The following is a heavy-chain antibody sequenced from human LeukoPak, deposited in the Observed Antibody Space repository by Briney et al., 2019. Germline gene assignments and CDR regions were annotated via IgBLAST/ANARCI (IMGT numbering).Heavy chain of an antibody. Sequence: GGSLRLSCEASGFTFTTYSMTWLRQAPGKALEWVSIISSGSSAIFSADALKGRFTISRDDAKNLLYLDMNSLRAEDTAVYYCARGHTAVTRHFDFWGQGTLVTVSS. D-gene: IGHD4-17*01. J-gene: IGHJ4*02. CDR2: ISSGSSAI. CDR3: ARGHTAVTRHFDF. CDR1: GFTFTTYS. V-gene: IGHV3-21*01.